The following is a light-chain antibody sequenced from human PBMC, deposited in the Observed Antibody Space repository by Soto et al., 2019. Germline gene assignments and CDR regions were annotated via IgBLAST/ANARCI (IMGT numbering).Light chain of an antibody. CDR3: SSYTSSSTLV. J-gene: IGLJ1*01. CDR2: EVS. CDR1: SSDVGNYNF. Sequence: LTQPASVSGSPGQSITISCTGTSSDVGNYNFVSWYQHHPGKVPKLMIYEVSNRPSGVSDRFSGSKSGNTASLTISGLQAEDAADYYCSSYTSSSTLVFGTGTKVTVL. V-gene: IGLV2-14*01.